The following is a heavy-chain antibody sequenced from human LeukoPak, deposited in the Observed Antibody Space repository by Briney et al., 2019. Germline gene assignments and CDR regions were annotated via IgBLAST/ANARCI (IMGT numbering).Heavy chain of an antibody. Sequence: GGSLRLSCAVSGFTLTNHGVSWVRQAPGKGLEWVSAISGSGGSTYYADSVKGRFTISRDNSKNTLYLQMNSLRAEDTVVYYCARGVGSSSGSYYYGMDVWGQGTTVTVSS. CDR1: GFTLTNHG. CDR2: ISGSGGST. J-gene: IGHJ6*02. V-gene: IGHV3-23*01. CDR3: ARGVGSSSGSYYYGMDV. D-gene: IGHD6-13*01.